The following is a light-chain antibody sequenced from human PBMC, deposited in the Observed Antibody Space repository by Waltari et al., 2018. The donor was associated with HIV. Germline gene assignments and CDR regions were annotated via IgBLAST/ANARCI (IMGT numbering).Light chain of an antibody. J-gene: IGKJ5*01. CDR1: QSVSSY. CDR3: QQRSNWPFT. V-gene: IGKV3-11*01. CDR2: AAS. Sequence: EIVLTQSPATLSLSPGERATLSCRASQSVSSYLAWYQQKPGQAPRLLIYAASSRATGIPARFSGSGSGTDFTLTISSLEPEDFAVYYCQQRSNWPFTFGQGTRVEIK.